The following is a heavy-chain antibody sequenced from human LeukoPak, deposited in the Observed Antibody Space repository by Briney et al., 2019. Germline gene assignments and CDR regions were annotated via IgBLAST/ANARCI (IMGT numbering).Heavy chain of an antibody. J-gene: IGHJ3*02. CDR3: ARGGRGEGTGTTRVAFDI. CDR1: GYTFTTYY. CDR2: INPSGGST. Sequence: ASVSVSCKAAGYTFTTYYMHWVRQATGQGLEWMGTINPSGGSTSYAQKFQGRVTMTRDTSTSTVYMELSSLRSEDTAVYYCARGGRGEGTGTTRVAFDIWGQGTMVTVSP. D-gene: IGHD1-1*01. V-gene: IGHV1-46*01.